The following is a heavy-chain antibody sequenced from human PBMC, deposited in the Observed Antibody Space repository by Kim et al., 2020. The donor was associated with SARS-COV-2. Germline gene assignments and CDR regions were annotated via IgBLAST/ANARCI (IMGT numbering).Heavy chain of an antibody. D-gene: IGHD2-15*01. CDR2: VNTGNGKT. V-gene: IGHV1-3*04. CDR1: GYTFTTYV. CDR3: AREDFGTSAWFDP. Sequence: ASVKVSCKASGYTFTTYVIHWVRQAPGQGLEWMGWVNTGNGKTLYSPRFQGRVTFTTDTLTTTVHMDLKNLRSEDTAVYYCAREDFGTSAWFDPWGQGTLVTVSS. J-gene: IGHJ5*02.